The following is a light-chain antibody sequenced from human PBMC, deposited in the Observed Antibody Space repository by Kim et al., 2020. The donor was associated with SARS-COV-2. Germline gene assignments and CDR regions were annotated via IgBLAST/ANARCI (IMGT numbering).Light chain of an antibody. CDR3: CSYAGSYTFV. Sequence: GQYVPISCPGTSNDIDSYKFVSWYQQHSGKAPKLIIFDVPERSTGVPDRFSGSQSTNTASLTISGLQPEDESDYYCCSYAGSYTFVFGGGTQLTVL. CDR1: SNDIDSYKF. V-gene: IGLV2-11*03. CDR2: DVP. J-gene: IGLJ3*02.